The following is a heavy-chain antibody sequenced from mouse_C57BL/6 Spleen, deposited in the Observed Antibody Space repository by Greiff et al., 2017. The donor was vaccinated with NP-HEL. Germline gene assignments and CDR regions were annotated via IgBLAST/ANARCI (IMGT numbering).Heavy chain of an antibody. Sequence: EVKVVESGGGLVKPGGSLKLSCAASGFTFSSYAMSWVRQTPEKRLEWVATISDGGSYTYYPDNVKGRFTISRDNAKNNLYLQMSHLKSEDTAMYYCARDYSNYFNYWGQGTSVTVSS. CDR3: ARDYSNYFNY. J-gene: IGHJ4*01. D-gene: IGHD2-5*01. V-gene: IGHV5-4*01. CDR1: GFTFSSYA. CDR2: ISDGGSYT.